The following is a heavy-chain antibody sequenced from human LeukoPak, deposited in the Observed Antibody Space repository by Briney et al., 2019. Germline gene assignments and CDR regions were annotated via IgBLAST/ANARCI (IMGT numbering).Heavy chain of an antibody. D-gene: IGHD5-24*01. CDR1: GFTLNDYH. Sequence: GGSLRLSCRASGFTLNDYHMSWLRQAPGKGLEWISYISISGSYINHTDSVKGRFTISRDNTKNLLYLQMTSLRAGAMVAYVYARCGSPNNYHYYSLDVWGQGTTVTVSS. J-gene: IGHJ6*02. CDR2: ISISGSYI. CDR3: ARCGSPNNYHYYSLDV. V-gene: IGHV3-11*03.